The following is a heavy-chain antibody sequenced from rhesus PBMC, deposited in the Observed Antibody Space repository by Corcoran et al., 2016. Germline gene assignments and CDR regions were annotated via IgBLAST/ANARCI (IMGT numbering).Heavy chain of an antibody. V-gene: IGHV4S11*01. J-gene: IGHJ5-1*01. CDR3: ASGRIVAGPFSAV. Sequence: QVQLQESGPGLVKPSETLSLTCAVPGGSISSFYWSWLRQVPGKGLDWIGYLSGSGSSTNYNPSLKSRVTLSVDTSKNQLSLKLISVTAADTAVYYCASGRIVAGPFSAVWGPGVLVTVSS. CDR2: LSGSGSST. CDR1: GGSISSFY. D-gene: IGHD6-13*01.